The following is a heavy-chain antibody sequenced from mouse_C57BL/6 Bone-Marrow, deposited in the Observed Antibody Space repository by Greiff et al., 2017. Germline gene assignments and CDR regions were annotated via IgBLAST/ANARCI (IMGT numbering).Heavy chain of an antibody. CDR1: GYTFTSYC. CDR3: ARWFIKVYVDV. D-gene: IGHD1-1*01. V-gene: IGHV1-72*01. Sequence: QVQLQQSGAELVKPGASVQLSCKASGYTFTSYCMHWVKPRPGRGLEWIGRIDPNSGGPKYNEKFQSKATLTVDKPSSTADMQLSSLTAEDSAVYYCARWFIKVYVDVWGTGTTVTVSS. J-gene: IGHJ1*03. CDR2: IDPNSGGP.